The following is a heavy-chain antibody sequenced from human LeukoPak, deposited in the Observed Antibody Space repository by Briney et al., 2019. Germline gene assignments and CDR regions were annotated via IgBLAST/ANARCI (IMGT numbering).Heavy chain of an antibody. V-gene: IGHV1-2*02. Sequence: ASVKVSCKASGYTFTGYYMHWVRQAPGQGLEWMGWINPNSGGTNYAQKFQGRVTMTRDTSISTAYMELSRLRSDDTAVYYCAGDEYYYDSSGYLAYWGQGTLVTVSS. CDR3: AGDEYYYDSSGYLAY. D-gene: IGHD3-22*01. CDR1: GYTFTGYY. CDR2: INPNSGGT. J-gene: IGHJ4*02.